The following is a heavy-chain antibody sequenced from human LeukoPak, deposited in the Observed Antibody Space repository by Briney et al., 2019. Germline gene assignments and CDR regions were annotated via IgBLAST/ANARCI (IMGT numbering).Heavy chain of an antibody. CDR1: GFTFSSYW. V-gene: IGHV3-74*01. CDR2: INSDGGST. J-gene: IGHJ3*02. D-gene: IGHD1-26*01. CDR3: AKERAGMGADAFDI. Sequence: PGGSLRLSCAASGFTFSSYWMHWVRQAPGKGLVWVSLINSDGGSTTYADSVKGRFTISRDNSKNTLYLQMNSLRAEDTAVYYCAKERAGMGADAFDIWGQGTMVTVSS.